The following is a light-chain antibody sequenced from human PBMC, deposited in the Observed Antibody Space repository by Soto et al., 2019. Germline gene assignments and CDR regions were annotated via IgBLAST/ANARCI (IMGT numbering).Light chain of an antibody. CDR1: SSDVGGYNY. Sequence: QSALTQPASVSGSPGQSITISCTGTSSDVGGYNYVSWYQQHPGKAPKLMISEVSNRHSGVSNRFSGCKSGNTASLTISGLQAEDEADYYCSSYTSSSTLVFGGGTKVTVL. J-gene: IGLJ2*01. CDR3: SSYTSSSTLV. CDR2: EVS. V-gene: IGLV2-14*01.